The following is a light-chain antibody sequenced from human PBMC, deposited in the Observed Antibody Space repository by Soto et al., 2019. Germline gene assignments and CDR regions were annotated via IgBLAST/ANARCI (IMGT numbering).Light chain of an antibody. J-gene: IGKJ4*01. CDR1: QSVRSSH. CDR2: GAS. V-gene: IGKV3-20*01. Sequence: EIVLLQSPGTLSLSPRERATLSCRASQSVRSSHLAWYQQKPGQAPRLLIYGASSRATGIPDRFSGSGSGTDFTLTISRLEPEDFAVYYCQQYSSSPPTFGGGTKVDIK. CDR3: QQYSSSPPT.